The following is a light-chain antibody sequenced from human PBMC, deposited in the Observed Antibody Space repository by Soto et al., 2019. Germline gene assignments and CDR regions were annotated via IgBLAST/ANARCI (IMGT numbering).Light chain of an antibody. CDR1: QSIRSW. CDR3: QQYNGYPWT. Sequence: DIQMTQSPSTLSASVGDRVTITCRASQSIRSWLAWYQQKPGNAPNLLIYDASSLNSGVPSRFSGSGSGTEFTLTISSLQPDDFATYYCQQYNGYPWTFGQGTKVEIK. V-gene: IGKV1-5*01. J-gene: IGKJ1*01. CDR2: DAS.